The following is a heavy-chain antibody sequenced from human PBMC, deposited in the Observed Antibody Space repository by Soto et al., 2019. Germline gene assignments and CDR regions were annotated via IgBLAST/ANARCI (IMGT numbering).Heavy chain of an antibody. D-gene: IGHD5-12*01. J-gene: IGHJ4*02. CDR2: IIVASGRT. CDR1: GFTFTNSA. V-gene: IGHV1-58*01. Sequence: SVKVSCKTSGFTFTNSAVQWVRQARGQRLEWIGWIIVASGRTNYAREVQERVTISTDTSTRTAYMELSGLRSEDTAVYYCARHEGRDGYNPWDYYFDYWGQGTLVTVSS. CDR3: ARHEGRDGYNPWDYYFDY.